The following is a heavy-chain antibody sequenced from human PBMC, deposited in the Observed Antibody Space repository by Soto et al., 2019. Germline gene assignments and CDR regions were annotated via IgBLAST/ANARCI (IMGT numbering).Heavy chain of an antibody. CDR1: GFTFSSYG. CDR3: AKEPISGVRKLAGKGPDY. V-gene: IGHV3-30*18. J-gene: IGHJ4*02. CDR2: ISYDGSNK. D-gene: IGHD6-19*01. Sequence: GSLRLSCAASGFTFSSYGMHWVRQAPGKGLEWVAVISYDGSNKYYADSVKGRFTISRDNSKNTLYLQMNSLRAEDTAVYYCAKEPISGVRKLAGKGPDYWGQGTLVTVSS.